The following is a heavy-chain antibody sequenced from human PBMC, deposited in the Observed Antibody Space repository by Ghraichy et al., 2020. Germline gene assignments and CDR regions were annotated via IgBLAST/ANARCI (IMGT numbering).Heavy chain of an antibody. CDR1: GGSFSGYY. CDR2: INHSGST. Sequence: SETLSLTCAVYGGSFSGYYWSWIRQPPGKGLEWIGEINHSGSTNYNPSLKSRVTISVDTSKNQFSLKLSSVTAADTAVYYCARGLSSGFRVSFFESDVAAQYYFDYWGQGTLVTVSS. CDR3: ARGLSSGFRVSFFESDVAAQYYFDY. D-gene: IGHD3-10*01. J-gene: IGHJ4*02. V-gene: IGHV4-34*01.